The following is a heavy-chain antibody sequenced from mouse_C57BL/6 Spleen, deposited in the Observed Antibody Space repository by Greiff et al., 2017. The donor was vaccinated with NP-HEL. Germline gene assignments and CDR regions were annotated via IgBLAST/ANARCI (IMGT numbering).Heavy chain of an antibody. CDR1: GYTFTDYY. Sequence: EVQLQESGPVLVKPGASVKMSCKASGYTFTDYYMNWVKQSHGKSLEWIGVINPYNGGTSYNQKFKGKATLTVDKSSSTAYMELNSLTSEDSAVYYCASYYGRGYYFDYWGQGTTLTVSS. D-gene: IGHD1-1*01. J-gene: IGHJ2*01. CDR3: ASYYGRGYYFDY. V-gene: IGHV1-19*01. CDR2: INPYNGGT.